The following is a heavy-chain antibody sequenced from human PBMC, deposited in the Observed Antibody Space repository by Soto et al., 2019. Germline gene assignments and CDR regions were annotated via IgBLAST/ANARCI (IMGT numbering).Heavy chain of an antibody. J-gene: IGHJ3*02. CDR1: GGTFISYG. CDR3: AKLIAAASQYAFDI. Sequence: PGGSLRLSCAASGGTFISYGMHWVRQAPGKGLEWVAVISYDGSNKYYADSVKGRFTISRDNSKNTLYLQMNSLRAEDTAVYYCAKLIAAASQYAFDIWGQGTMVTVSS. V-gene: IGHV3-30*18. CDR2: ISYDGSNK. D-gene: IGHD6-13*01.